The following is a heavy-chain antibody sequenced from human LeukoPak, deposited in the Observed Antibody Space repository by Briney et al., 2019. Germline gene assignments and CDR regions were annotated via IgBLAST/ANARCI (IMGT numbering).Heavy chain of an antibody. CDR2: LRASGGIT. J-gene: IGHJ4*02. D-gene: IGHD2-21*01. CDR1: GFTFSNYA. Sequence: GGSLRLSCAASGFTFSNYAMNWVRQTPGKGLEWVSSLRASGGITYYADSVKGRFSISRDNSKNTLYLQMDSLRGEDTAVYYCAKDFRIGYSAHFDYWGQGALVTVSS. V-gene: IGHV3-23*01. CDR3: AKDFRIGYSAHFDY.